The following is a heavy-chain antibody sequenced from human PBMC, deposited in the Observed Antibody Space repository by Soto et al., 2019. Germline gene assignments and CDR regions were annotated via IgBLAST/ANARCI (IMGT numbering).Heavy chain of an antibody. Sequence: EVQLLESGGSVEQPGGSLRLSCTTSGFTLSSSAMSWARQAQGRGLEWVSVIGGTDGTTYYADSVRGRFTISRDNSQNTLYLQMNSLRAEDTAVYYCAKDKQGSDCFDPWGQGTLVTVSS. V-gene: IGHV3-23*01. CDR3: AKDKQGSDCFDP. CDR1: GFTLSSSA. J-gene: IGHJ5*02. CDR2: IGGTDGTT.